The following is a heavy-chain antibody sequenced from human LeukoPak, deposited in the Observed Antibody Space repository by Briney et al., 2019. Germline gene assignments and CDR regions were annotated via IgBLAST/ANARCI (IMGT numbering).Heavy chain of an antibody. J-gene: IGHJ6*02. CDR2: MNPNSGNT. CDR3: ARVPYYDILTGYYNVPNYYGMDV. Sequence: ASVKVSCKASGYTFTSYDINWVRQATGQGLEWMGWMNPNSGNTGYAQKFQGRVTMTRNTSISTAYMELSSLRSEDTAVYYCARVPYYDILTGYYNVPNYYGMDVWGQGTTVTVSS. D-gene: IGHD3-9*01. V-gene: IGHV1-8*01. CDR1: GYTFTSYD.